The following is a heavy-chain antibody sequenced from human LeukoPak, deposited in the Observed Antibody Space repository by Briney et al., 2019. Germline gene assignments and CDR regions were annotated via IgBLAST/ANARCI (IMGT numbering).Heavy chain of an antibody. CDR1: GGSISSYY. CDR2: IYYSGST. CDR3: AVYSSGWFDY. Sequence: PSETLSLTCTVSGGSISSYYWSWIRQPPGKGLEWIGYIYYSGSTNYNPSLKSRVTISVDTSKNQFSLKLSSVTAEDTAVYYCAVYSSGWFDYWGQGTLVTVSS. V-gene: IGHV4-59*01. D-gene: IGHD6-19*01. J-gene: IGHJ4*02.